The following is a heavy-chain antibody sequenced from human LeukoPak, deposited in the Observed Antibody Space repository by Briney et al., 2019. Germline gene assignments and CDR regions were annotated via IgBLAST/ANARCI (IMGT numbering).Heavy chain of an antibody. J-gene: IGHJ3*02. CDR2: ISSNGGST. Sequence: PGGSLRLSCAASGFTFSSYAMNWVRQAPGKRLEYVSAISSNGGSTYYANSVKGRFTISSHKSKNTVYLKMGSRGDGDILVYYCAGKTLRGDAFDIWGQGTMVTVSS. CDR1: GFTFSSYA. CDR3: AGKTLRGDAFDI. V-gene: IGHV3-64*01. D-gene: IGHD3-16*01.